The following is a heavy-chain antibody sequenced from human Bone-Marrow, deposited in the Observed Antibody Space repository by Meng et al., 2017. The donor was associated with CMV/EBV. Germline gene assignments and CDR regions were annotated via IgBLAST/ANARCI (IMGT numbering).Heavy chain of an antibody. CDR3: ARTSMVRGVTHYYFDY. J-gene: IGHJ4*02. Sequence: SGPTLVKPTETLTLTCPFSGFSLSIDREGVGWIRQPPGKALEWLARIDWDDYKFYSTPLKTRLTISKDTSKNQVVLTMTNMDPVDSATYYCARTSMVRGVTHYYFDYWGQGTLVTVSS. CDR2: IDWDDYK. V-gene: IGHV2-70D*14. D-gene: IGHD3-10*01. CDR1: GFSLSIDREG.